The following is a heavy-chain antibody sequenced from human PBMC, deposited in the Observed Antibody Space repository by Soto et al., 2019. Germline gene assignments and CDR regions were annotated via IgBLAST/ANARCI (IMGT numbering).Heavy chain of an antibody. J-gene: IGHJ4*02. D-gene: IGHD2-21*02. CDR3: AREAVYCGGDCYSNFDY. CDR1: GLTFSSYW. Sequence: PGGSLRLSCAASGLTFSSYWISWVRQAPGKGLEWVANIKQDGSEKYYVDSVKGRFTISRDNAKNSLYLQMNSLRAEDTAVYYCAREAVYCGGDCYSNFDYWGQGTLVTVSS. CDR2: IKQDGSEK. V-gene: IGHV3-7*01.